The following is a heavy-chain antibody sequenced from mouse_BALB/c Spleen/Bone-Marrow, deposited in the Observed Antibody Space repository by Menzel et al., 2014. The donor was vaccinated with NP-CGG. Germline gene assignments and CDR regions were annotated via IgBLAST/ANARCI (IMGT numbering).Heavy chain of an antibody. V-gene: IGHV1S81*02. Sequence: QVQLQQSGAELVKPGASVKLSCKASGYTFTSYWMHWVKQRPGQGLEWIGEINPSNGRTNYNEKFKSKATLTVDESSSTAYMQLSSLTSEDSAVYYCAREGYGSPFAYWGQGTLVTVSA. CDR1: GYTFTSYW. CDR2: INPSNGRT. J-gene: IGHJ3*01. D-gene: IGHD1-1*01. CDR3: AREGYGSPFAY.